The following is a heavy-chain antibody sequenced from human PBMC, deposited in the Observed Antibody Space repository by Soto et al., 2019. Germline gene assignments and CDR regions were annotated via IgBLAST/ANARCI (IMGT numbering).Heavy chain of an antibody. CDR3: ARVAPPSIDTAMVTGFDY. J-gene: IGHJ4*02. D-gene: IGHD5-18*01. V-gene: IGHV4-31*03. Sequence: SETLSLTCTVSGGSISSGGYYWSWIRQHPGKGLEWIGYIYYSGSTYYNPSLKSRVTISVDTSKNQFSLKLSSVTAADTAVYYCARVAPPSIDTAMVTGFDYWGQGTLVTVSS. CDR1: GGSISSGGYY. CDR2: IYYSGST.